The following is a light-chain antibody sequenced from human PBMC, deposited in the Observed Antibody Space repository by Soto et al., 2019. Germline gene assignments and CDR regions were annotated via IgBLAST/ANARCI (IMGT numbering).Light chain of an antibody. CDR2: GAT. CDR3: QQIKSYPFT. V-gene: IGKV1-9*01. J-gene: IGKJ3*01. CDR1: QGIDHY. Sequence: DIQMTQSSSSLSASVGDRVIITCRASQGIDHYLTWFQQIPGKAPKLLIYGATALQGGVPSRFSGTVSGTEFTLTISSLQPEDFATYYCQQIKSYPFTFGPGTKVDIK.